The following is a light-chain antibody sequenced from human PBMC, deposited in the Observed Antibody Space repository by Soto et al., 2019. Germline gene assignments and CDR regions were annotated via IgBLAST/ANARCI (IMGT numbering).Light chain of an antibody. CDR2: EAS. CDR3: QQFGDSLT. J-gene: IGKJ3*01. V-gene: IGKV3-11*01. Sequence: DIVLTQYPATLSLSRGERSTLSCRASQSVSNYLVWYQQKPGQAPRLLIYEASNRATGIPARFSCSGSGTDFTLTISRLEPEDFAVYYCQQFGDSLTFGPGTKVDIK. CDR1: QSVSNY.